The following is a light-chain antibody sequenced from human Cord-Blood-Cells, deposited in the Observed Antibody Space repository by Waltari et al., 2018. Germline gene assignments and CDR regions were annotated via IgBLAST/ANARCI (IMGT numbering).Light chain of an antibody. CDR1: KLGDKY. CDR3: QAWDSSTWV. Sequence: SYELTQPPSVSVSPGQTASITCSGDKLGDKYACWYQQKPGQSPVLVIYQDSKRPSGIHERFSGSNSGNTAALAISGPQAMDEADYYCQAWDSSTWVFGGGTKLTV. V-gene: IGLV3-1*01. CDR2: QDS. J-gene: IGLJ3*02.